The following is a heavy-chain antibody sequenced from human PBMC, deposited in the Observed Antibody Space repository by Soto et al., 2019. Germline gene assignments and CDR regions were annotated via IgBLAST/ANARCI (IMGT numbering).Heavy chain of an antibody. CDR2: MNPNSGNT. D-gene: IGHD3-10*01. J-gene: IGHJ5*02. CDR1: GYTFTSYD. Sequence: GASVKVSCKASGYTFTSYDINWARQATGQGLEWMGWMNPNSGNTGYAQKFQGRVTMTRNTSISTAYMELSSLRSEDTAVYYCARAGYYYGSGPMRFDPWGQGTLVTVSS. CDR3: ARAGYYYGSGPMRFDP. V-gene: IGHV1-8*01.